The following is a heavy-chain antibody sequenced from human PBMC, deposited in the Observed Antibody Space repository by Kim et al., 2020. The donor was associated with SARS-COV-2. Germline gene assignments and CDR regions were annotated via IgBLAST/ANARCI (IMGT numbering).Heavy chain of an antibody. CDR2: ISSSSTI. CDR1: GFTFSSYS. D-gene: IGHD2-15*01. J-gene: IGHJ6*02. Sequence: GGSLRLSCAASGFTFSSYSMNWVRQAPGKGLEWVSYISSSSTIYYADSVKGRFTISRDNAKNSLYLQMNSLRDEDTAVYYCARWEVYCSGGSCYSGFYYGMDVWGQGTTVTVSS. V-gene: IGHV3-48*02. CDR3: ARWEVYCSGGSCYSGFYYGMDV.